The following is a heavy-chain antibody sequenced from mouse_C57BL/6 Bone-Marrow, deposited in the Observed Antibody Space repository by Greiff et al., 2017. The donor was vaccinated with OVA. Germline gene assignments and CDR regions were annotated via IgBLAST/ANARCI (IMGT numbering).Heavy chain of an antibody. CDR2: INPSSGYT. CDR3: ARHGSSPDYAMDY. D-gene: IGHD1-1*01. V-gene: IGHV1-7*01. J-gene: IGHJ4*01. CDR1: GYTFTSYW. Sequence: QVQLQQSGAELAKPGASVKLSCKASGYTFTSYWMHWVKQRPGQGLEWIGYINPSSGYTKYNQKFKDKATLTADKSSSTAYMQLSSLTYEDSAVYNCARHGSSPDYAMDYWGQGTSVTVSS.